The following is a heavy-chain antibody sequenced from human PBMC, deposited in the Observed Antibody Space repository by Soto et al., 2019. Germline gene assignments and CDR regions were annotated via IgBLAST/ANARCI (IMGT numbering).Heavy chain of an antibody. CDR3: ATGVGAAAEGAFDI. J-gene: IGHJ3*02. V-gene: IGHV1-24*01. D-gene: IGHD6-13*01. CDR2: FDPEDGET. Sequence: ASVKVSCKVSGYTLTELSMHWVRQAPGKGLEWMGGFDPEDGETIYAQKFQGRVTMTEDTSTDTAYMELSSLRSEDTAVYYCATGVGAAAEGAFDIWGQGTMVTVSS. CDR1: GYTLTELS.